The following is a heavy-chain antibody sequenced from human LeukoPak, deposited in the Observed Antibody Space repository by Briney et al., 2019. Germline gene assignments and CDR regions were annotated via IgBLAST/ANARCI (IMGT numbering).Heavy chain of an antibody. CDR2: IYTSGST. CDR3: ARAKITDSSGYHFDY. Sequence: PSETLSLTCTVSGGSISSYYWSWIRQPAGKGLEWIGRIYTSGSTNYNPSLKSRVTISVDTSKNQFSLKLSSVTAADTAVYYCARAKITDSSGYHFDYWGQGTLVTVSS. V-gene: IGHV4-4*07. D-gene: IGHD3-22*01. CDR1: GGSISSYY. J-gene: IGHJ4*02.